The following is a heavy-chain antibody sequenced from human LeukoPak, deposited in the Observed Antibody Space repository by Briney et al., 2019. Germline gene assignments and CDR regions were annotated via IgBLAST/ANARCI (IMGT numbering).Heavy chain of an antibody. V-gene: IGHV4-59*01. J-gene: IGHJ4*02. CDR2: IYYSGST. CDR3: ARGNDGYCSS. Sequence: PSGTLSLTCTVSGGSISSYYWSWIRQPPGKGLEWIGYIYYSGSTNYNPSLKSRVTISVDTSKNQFSLKLTSVTAADTAVYYCARGNDGYCSSWGQGTLVTVSS. D-gene: IGHD6-13*01. CDR1: GGSISSYY.